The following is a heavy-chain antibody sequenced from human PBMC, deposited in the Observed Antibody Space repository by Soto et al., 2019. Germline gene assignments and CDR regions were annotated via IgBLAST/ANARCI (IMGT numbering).Heavy chain of an antibody. CDR1: GFTFSNYG. D-gene: IGHD1-26*01. J-gene: IGHJ3*02. Sequence: GGSLRLSCAASGFTFSNYGMHWVRQAPGKGLEWVAVISYDGSNKYYADSVKGRFTISRDNSKNTLYLQMNSLRAEDTAVYYCAKDLGSGSYLFDAFDIWGQGTMVTVSS. CDR2: ISYDGSNK. V-gene: IGHV3-30*18. CDR3: AKDLGSGSYLFDAFDI.